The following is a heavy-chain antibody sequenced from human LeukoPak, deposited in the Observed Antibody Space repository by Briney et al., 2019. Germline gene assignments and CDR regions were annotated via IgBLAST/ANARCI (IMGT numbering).Heavy chain of an antibody. J-gene: IGHJ4*02. V-gene: IGHV3-7*04. CDR1: GXTLTTYW. CDR3: ARVGPDSSGYFYLFDY. CDR2: ISQDGSEK. Sequence: PGGSLRLSCAASGXTLTTYWMSWVRQAPGRGREWVAHISQDGSEKYYVDSVKGRFTISRDNAKNSIYLQMNRLRAEDAAVYYCARVGPDSSGYFYLFDYWGQGTLVTVSS. D-gene: IGHD3-22*01.